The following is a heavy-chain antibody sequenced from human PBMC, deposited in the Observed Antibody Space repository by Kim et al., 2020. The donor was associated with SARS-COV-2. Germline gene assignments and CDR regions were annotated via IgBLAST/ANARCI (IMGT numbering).Heavy chain of an antibody. CDR2: ISGSGGST. J-gene: IGHJ5*02. Sequence: GGSLRLSCAASGFTFSSYAMSWVRQAPGKGLEWVSAISGSGGSTYYADSVKGRFTISRDNSKNTLYLQMNSLRAEDTAVYYCANLEGLRSIANWFDPWGQGTLVTVSS. CDR1: GFTFSSYA. CDR3: ANLEGLRSIANWFDP. V-gene: IGHV3-23*01. D-gene: IGHD4-17*01.